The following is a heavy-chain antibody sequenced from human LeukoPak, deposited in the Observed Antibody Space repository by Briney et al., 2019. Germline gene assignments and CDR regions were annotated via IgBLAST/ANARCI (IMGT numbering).Heavy chain of an antibody. J-gene: IGHJ4*02. CDR1: GFSFNNYA. Sequence: PGGSLRLSCAASGFSFNNYAMTWVRQAPGKGLEWVSTISASGGSTYYAESVKGRFTISRDNSKNTLYLQMNSLRAEDTAVYYCAKSGSSYYDFWSVDSWGQGTLVTVSS. D-gene: IGHD3-3*01. V-gene: IGHV3-23*01. CDR3: AKSGSSYYDFWSVDS. CDR2: ISASGGST.